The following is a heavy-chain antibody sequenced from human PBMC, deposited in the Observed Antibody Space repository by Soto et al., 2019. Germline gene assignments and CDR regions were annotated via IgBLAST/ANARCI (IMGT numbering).Heavy chain of an antibody. CDR1: GFTFSSLS. Sequence: QVQLVESGGGVVQPGGSLRLYCVVSGFTFSSLSLHWVRQAPGKGLEWLALISYDGRTKYSADSVKGRFPIPRENSNNSLYLQLSSLRPDDTAVYYCASTTAVDGSPEFVYWGQGTLVTVSS. CDR2: ISYDGRTK. CDR3: ASTTAVDGSPEFVY. J-gene: IGHJ4*02. D-gene: IGHD3-10*01. V-gene: IGHV3-30-3*02.